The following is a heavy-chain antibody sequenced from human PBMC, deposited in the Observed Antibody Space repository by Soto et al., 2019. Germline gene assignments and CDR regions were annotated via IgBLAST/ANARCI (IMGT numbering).Heavy chain of an antibody. Sequence: QVQLVQSGAEVKKPGASVKVSCKAAGYTFTSYAMHWVRQAPGQRLEWMGWIHAGNGNTKYSQKFQGRVSMTRDTSASTAYMELSSLRSEDTAIYYCARDPIVVPPTKSLWAAAAGAVPQNTFDDWGQGTLVTVSS. CDR2: IHAGNGNT. CDR3: ARDPIVVPPTKSLWAAAAGAVPQNTFDD. J-gene: IGHJ4*02. CDR1: GYTFTSYA. V-gene: IGHV1-3*01. D-gene: IGHD6-13*01.